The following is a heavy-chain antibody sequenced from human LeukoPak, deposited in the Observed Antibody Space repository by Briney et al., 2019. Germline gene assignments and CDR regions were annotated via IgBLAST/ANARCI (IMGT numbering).Heavy chain of an antibody. CDR3: AKSGIEAAGSLVYFDY. Sequence: GGSLRLACAASGFTFSSYGMHWVRQAPGKGLECVAIISYDGSNKYYTDSVKGRFTISRDNSKNTLYLQMNSLRAEDTAVYYCAKSGIEAAGSLVYFDYWGQGTLVTASS. V-gene: IGHV3-30*18. J-gene: IGHJ4*02. CDR1: GFTFSSYG. CDR2: ISYDGSNK. D-gene: IGHD6-13*01.